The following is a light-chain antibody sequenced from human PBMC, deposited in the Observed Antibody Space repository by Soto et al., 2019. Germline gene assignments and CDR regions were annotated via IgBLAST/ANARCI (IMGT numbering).Light chain of an antibody. CDR3: QQRSNWPSWT. Sequence: EIVMTQSPATLSVSPGERATLSCRASQGISSHLAWYQQKPGQAPRLLMYGASTRAAGVPARFSGSGSGTEFTLTISSLQSEDFAVYYCQQRSNWPSWTFGQGTKVDIK. V-gene: IGKV3-15*01. CDR1: QGISSH. CDR2: GAS. J-gene: IGKJ1*01.